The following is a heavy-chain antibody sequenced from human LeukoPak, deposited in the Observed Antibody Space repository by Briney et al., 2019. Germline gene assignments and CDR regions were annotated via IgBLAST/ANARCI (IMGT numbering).Heavy chain of an antibody. V-gene: IGHV5-51*01. CDR3: ARLGDSYGYYFDY. J-gene: IGHJ4*02. CDR1: GYSFPTYW. Sequence: GESLKISCKGSGYSFPTYWINWVRQVPGKGLEWMGIIYPDDSHTRYSPSFQGQVTISADKSISTAYLQWSNLKASDTAMYYCARLGDSYGYYFDYWGQGTLVTVSS. D-gene: IGHD3-10*01. CDR2: IYPDDSHT.